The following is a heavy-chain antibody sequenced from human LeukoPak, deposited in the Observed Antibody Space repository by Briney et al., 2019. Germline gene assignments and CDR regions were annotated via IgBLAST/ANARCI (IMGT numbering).Heavy chain of an antibody. CDR2: INSDGSST. V-gene: IGHV3-74*01. D-gene: IGHD6-13*01. Sequence: GGSLRLSCAASGFTFTMFGMNWVRQAPGEGLVWVSRINSDGSSTSYADSVKGRITISRDNAKNTLYLQMNSLRVEDTAVYYCARDTIAAAGHFYYYGMDVWGQGTTVTVS. CDR3: ARDTIAAAGHFYYYGMDV. CDR1: GFTFTMFG. J-gene: IGHJ6*02.